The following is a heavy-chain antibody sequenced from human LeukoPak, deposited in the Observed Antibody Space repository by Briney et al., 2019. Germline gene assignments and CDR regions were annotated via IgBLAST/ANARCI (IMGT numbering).Heavy chain of an antibody. V-gene: IGHV3-30*02. CDR1: GFSSSSFC. J-gene: IGHJ3*02. CDR3: AKDNDFAI. Sequence: RGRSLRLSWAVAGFSSSSFCVHWVRQAAEGVLGWVAFIRTDVNHKDYADFVEGRLTISSDNSEKPLCLQVNCVPTEDTSVYYCAKDNDFAIWGQGTLVTVSS. CDR2: IRTDVNHK. D-gene: IGHD3-3*01.